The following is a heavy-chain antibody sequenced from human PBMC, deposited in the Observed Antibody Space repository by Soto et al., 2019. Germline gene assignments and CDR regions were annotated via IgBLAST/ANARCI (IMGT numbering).Heavy chain of an antibody. CDR3: ARHYYDSSLSGAFDI. CDR1: GFTFSNYA. J-gene: IGHJ3*02. V-gene: IGHV3-30-3*01. D-gene: IGHD3-22*01. CDR2: ISSDGSNK. Sequence: GGSLRLSCAASGFTFSNYAIHWVRQAPGKGLEWVAVISSDGSNKYYADSVKGRFTISRGNSKNTLYLQMNSLTAEDTAVYYCARHYYDSSLSGAFDIWGQGTMVTASS.